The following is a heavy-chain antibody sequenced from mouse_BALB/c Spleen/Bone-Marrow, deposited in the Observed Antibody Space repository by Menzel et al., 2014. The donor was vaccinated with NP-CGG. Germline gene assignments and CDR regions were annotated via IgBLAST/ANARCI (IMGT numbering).Heavy chain of an antibody. Sequence: VQLQQSGAELVKPGASVKLSCKASGYTFTSYYMYWVKQRPGQGLEWIGEINPSNGGTNFNEKFKSKATLTVDKSSSTAYMQLSSLTFEDSATYYCTRPYYGYVGYAYWGQGTQVTVSA. D-gene: IGHD1-2*01. CDR3: TRPYYGYVGYAY. CDR2: INPSNGGT. J-gene: IGHJ3*01. CDR1: GYTFTSYY. V-gene: IGHV1S81*02.